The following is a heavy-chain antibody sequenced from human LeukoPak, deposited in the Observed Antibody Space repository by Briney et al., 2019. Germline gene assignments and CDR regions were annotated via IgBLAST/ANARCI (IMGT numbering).Heavy chain of an antibody. V-gene: IGHV3-64*01. D-gene: IGHD6-19*01. J-gene: IGHJ4*02. CDR1: GFTFSSYP. Sequence: GGSLRLSCVASGFTFSSYPMHWVRQAPGKGLEFVSSILGNGASSAYANSVEGRFTISRDNSKNTLYLQMGSLRAEDMGVYYCARDTSSGWSFDQWGQGTLVTVSS. CDR3: ARDTSSGWSFDQ. CDR2: ILGNGASS.